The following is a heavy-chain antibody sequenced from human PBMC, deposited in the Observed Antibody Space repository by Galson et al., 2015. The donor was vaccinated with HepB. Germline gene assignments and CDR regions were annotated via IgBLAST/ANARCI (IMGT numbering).Heavy chain of an antibody. J-gene: IGHJ6*03. CDR3: ARVKRGEWYSYYYYMDV. Sequence: SLRLSCAASGFIFSTYWMNWVRQAPGKGLEWVANIKEDGSEKNYVDSVKGRFTISRDNAKNSLYLQMNSLRAEDTAVYYCARVKRGEWYSYYYYMDVWGQGTAVTVSS. CDR1: GFIFSTYW. V-gene: IGHV3-7*05. D-gene: IGHD3-10*01. CDR2: IKEDGSEK.